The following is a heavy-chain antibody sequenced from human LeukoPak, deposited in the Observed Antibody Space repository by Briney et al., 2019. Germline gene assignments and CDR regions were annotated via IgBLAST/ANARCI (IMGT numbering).Heavy chain of an antibody. Sequence: GGSLRLSCAASGFTFSSYGMHWVRQAPGKGLEWVAFIRYDGSNKFYADSVRGRFTISRDNSKNTLYLQMNSLRAEDTALYYCAKAAYILTGYYHFDYWGQATLVTVSS. J-gene: IGHJ4*02. CDR2: IRYDGSNK. V-gene: IGHV3-30*02. CDR1: GFTFSSYG. CDR3: AKAAYILTGYYHFDY. D-gene: IGHD3-9*01.